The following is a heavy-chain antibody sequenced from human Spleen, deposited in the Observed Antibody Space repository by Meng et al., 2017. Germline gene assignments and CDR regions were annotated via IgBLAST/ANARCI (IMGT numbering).Heavy chain of an antibody. J-gene: IGHJ4*02. V-gene: IGHV1-18*01. CDR2: ISCYNGDT. CDR3: ARGTPGRSYSDY. D-gene: IGHD3-10*01. CDR1: GYTFTHHG. Sequence: QLQLVQSGAEVKKPGASVKVPCKASGYTFTHHGISWVRQAPGQGLEWMGWISCYNGDTNYAQKFQGRVTMTTDTSTATAYMELRSLRSDDTAVYYCARGTPGRSYSDYWGQGTLVTVSS.